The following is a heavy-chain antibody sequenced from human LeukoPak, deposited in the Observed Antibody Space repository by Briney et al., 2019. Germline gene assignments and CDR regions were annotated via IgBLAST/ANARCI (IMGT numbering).Heavy chain of an antibody. Sequence: SEALSLTCTVSGGSTSNYFCTWLRQSAGKGLEWIGRIHTSGSTNYNPSLKSRVSMSVDTSKNQFSLKLSSVTAADTAVYYCATRGYWGQGTLVTVSS. CDR3: ATRGY. D-gene: IGHD3-10*01. CDR2: IHTSGST. J-gene: IGHJ4*02. CDR1: GGSTSNYF. V-gene: IGHV4-4*07.